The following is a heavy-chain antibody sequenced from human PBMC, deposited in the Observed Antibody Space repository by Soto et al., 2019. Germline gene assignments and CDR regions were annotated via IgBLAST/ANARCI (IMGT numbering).Heavy chain of an antibody. CDR1: GGTFSSYA. J-gene: IGHJ6*02. D-gene: IGHD5-18*01. Sequence: ASVKVSCKASGGTFSSYAISWVRQAPGQGLEWMGGIIPIFGTANYAQKFQGRVTITADKSTSTAYMELSSLRSEGTAVYYCASFVDTAMVGAYYYYGMDVWGQGTTVTVSS. V-gene: IGHV1-69*06. CDR3: ASFVDTAMVGAYYYYGMDV. CDR2: IIPIFGTA.